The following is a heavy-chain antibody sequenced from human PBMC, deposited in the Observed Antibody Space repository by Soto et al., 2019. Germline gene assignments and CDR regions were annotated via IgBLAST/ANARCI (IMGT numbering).Heavy chain of an antibody. Sequence: GGSLRLSCAASGFTFSSYAMHWVRQAPGKGLEWVAVISYDGSNKYYADSVKGRFTISRDNSKNTLYLQMNSLRAEDTAVYYCARDWRDYFDYWGQGTLVTVSS. V-gene: IGHV3-30-3*01. CDR2: ISYDGSNK. CDR1: GFTFSSYA. CDR3: ARDWRDYFDY. J-gene: IGHJ4*02.